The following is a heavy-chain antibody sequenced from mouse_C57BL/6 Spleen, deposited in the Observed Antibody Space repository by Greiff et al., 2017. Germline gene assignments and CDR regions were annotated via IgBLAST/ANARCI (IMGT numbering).Heavy chain of an antibody. J-gene: IGHJ4*01. CDR1: GFTFSDYY. CDR2: INYDGSST. CDR3: ARDERRDAMDY. Sequence: EVKLVESEGGLVQPGSSMKLSCTASGFTFSDYYMAWVRQVPEKGLEWVANINYDGSSTYYLDSLKSRFIISRDNAKNILYLQMSSLKSEDTATYYCARDERRDAMDYWGQGTSGTVSS. V-gene: IGHV5-16*01.